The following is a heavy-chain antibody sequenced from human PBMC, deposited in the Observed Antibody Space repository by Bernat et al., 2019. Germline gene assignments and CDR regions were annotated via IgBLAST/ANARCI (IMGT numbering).Heavy chain of an antibody. CDR1: GFTFDDYA. CDR3: AKDIGHMVRSKGIDY. D-gene: IGHD3-10*01. Sequence: VQLVESGGVVVQPGGSLRLSCAASGFTFDDYAMHWVRQAPGKGLEWVSLISWEGGSTYYADSVKGRFTISRDNSKNSLYLQMKSLRDEDTALYYCAKDIGHMVRSKGIDYWGQGTLVTVSS. V-gene: IGHV3-43D*04. CDR2: ISWEGGST. J-gene: IGHJ4*02.